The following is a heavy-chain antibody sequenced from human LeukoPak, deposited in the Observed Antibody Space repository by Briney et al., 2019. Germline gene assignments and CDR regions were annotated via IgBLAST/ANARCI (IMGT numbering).Heavy chain of an antibody. CDR1: GFTFSSYW. V-gene: IGHV3-7*05. CDR2: IKQDGSEK. J-gene: IGHJ4*02. Sequence: GGSLRLSCAASGFTFSSYWMSWVRQAPGKGLEWVANIKQDGSEKYYVDSVKGRFTISRDNAENSLYLQMNSLRAEDTAVYYCARGDLYGSGSPEFYFDYWGQGTLVTVSS. CDR3: ARGDLYGSGSPEFYFDY. D-gene: IGHD3-10*01.